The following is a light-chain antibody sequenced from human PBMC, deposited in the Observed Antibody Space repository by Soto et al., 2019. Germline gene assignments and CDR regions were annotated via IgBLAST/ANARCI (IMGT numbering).Light chain of an antibody. Sequence: QSVLTQPPSASGSPGQSVTISCIGTSSDVGRYNYVSWYQHHPGKAPKLIIYEVTKRPSVVPDRFSGSKSANTASLTVSGLQADDEADYYCSSYVGSNNYVFGTGTKVTVL. CDR1: SSDVGRYNY. V-gene: IGLV2-8*01. CDR3: SSYVGSNNYV. J-gene: IGLJ1*01. CDR2: EVT.